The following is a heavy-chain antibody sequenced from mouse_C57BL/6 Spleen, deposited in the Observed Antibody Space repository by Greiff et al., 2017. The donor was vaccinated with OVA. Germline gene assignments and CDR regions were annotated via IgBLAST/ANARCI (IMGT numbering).Heavy chain of an antibody. V-gene: IGHV1-18*01. J-gene: IGHJ3*01. CDR2: INPNNGGT. Sequence: VQLQQSGPELVKPGASVKIPCKASGYTFTDYNMDWVKQSHGKSLEWIGDINPNNGGTIYNQKFKGKATLTVDKSSSTAYMELRSLTSEDTAVYYCARRQYSNYVRFAYWGQGTLVTVSA. CDR1: GYTFTDYN. CDR3: ARRQYSNYVRFAY. D-gene: IGHD2-5*01.